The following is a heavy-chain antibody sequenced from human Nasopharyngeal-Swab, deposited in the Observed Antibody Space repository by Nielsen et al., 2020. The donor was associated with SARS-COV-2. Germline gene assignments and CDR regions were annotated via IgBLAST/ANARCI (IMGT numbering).Heavy chain of an antibody. CDR3: ARDRGITIFGVVIIDAFDI. Sequence: SETLSLTCAVYGGSFSGYYWSWIRQHPGKGLEWIGYIYYSGSTYYNPSLKSRVTISVDTSKNQFSLKLSSVTAADTAVYYCARDRGITIFGVVIIDAFDIWGQGTMVTVSS. J-gene: IGHJ3*02. CDR1: GGSFSGYY. CDR2: IYYSGST. V-gene: IGHV4-31*11. D-gene: IGHD3-3*01.